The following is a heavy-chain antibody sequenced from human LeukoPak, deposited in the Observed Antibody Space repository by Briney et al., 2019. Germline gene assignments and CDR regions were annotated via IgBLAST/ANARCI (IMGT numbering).Heavy chain of an antibody. J-gene: IGHJ4*02. CDR3: ARSFGFLERRGELDY. D-gene: IGHD1-1*01. Sequence: ASVKVSCKASGYTFTSYGISWVRQAPGQGLEWMGWISAYNGNTNYAQKLQGRVTMTTDTSTSTAYMELRSLRSDDTAVYYCARSFGFLERRGELDYWGQGTLVTVSS. CDR2: ISAYNGNT. CDR1: GYTFTSYG. V-gene: IGHV1-18*01.